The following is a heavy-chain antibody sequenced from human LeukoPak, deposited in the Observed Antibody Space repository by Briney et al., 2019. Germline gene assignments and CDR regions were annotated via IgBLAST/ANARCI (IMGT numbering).Heavy chain of an antibody. D-gene: IGHD3-22*01. CDR2: ISGSGGST. CDR1: GFTFSSYA. Sequence: GGSLRLSCAASGFTFSSYAMSWVRQAPGKGLEWVSAISGSGGSTYYADSVKGRFTISRDNSKNTLYLQMNSLRAEDTAVYYCANTALGYYYDSSGTSLDYWGQGTLVTVSS. V-gene: IGHV3-23*01. J-gene: IGHJ4*02. CDR3: ANTALGYYYDSSGTSLDY.